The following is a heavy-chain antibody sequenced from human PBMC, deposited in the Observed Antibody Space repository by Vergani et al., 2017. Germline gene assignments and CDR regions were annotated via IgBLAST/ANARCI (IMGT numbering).Heavy chain of an antibody. CDR3: GRGSDNYN. CDR2: IKNTGDST. Sequence: EVQLLQSEGAVVQPGGSLRPSCVASGFPFSSHAMRWVRQGHGQGPECISSIKNTGDSTHYADSLKGRFTISRDNSKNTLYLQMNSLRVEDTAVYYCGRGSDNYNWGQGTLVTVSS. J-gene: IGHJ4*02. V-gene: IGHV3-23*01. D-gene: IGHD5-24*01. CDR1: GFPFSSHA.